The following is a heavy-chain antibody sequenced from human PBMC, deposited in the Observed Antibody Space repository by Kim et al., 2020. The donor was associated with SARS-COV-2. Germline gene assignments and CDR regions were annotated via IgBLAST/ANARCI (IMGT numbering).Heavy chain of an antibody. CDR1: GGSSNNFF. Sequence: SKTLSLTCNVSGGSSNNFFWSWIRQSPGGGLEWIAFVSDTGRTTMYNPSLTSRVSISLDTSNKQLSLNLKSVTAVDTGIYYCARDAGLGKGDWFDPWGQGTLVTVSS. J-gene: IGHJ5*02. V-gene: IGHV4-59*13. CDR2: VSDTGRT. D-gene: IGHD3-16*01. CDR3: ARDAGLGKGDWFDP.